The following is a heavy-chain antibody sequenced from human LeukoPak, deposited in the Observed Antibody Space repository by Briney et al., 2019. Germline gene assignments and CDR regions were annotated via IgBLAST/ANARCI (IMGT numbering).Heavy chain of an antibody. D-gene: IGHD1-26*01. Sequence: SGGSLRLSCAASGFTFSSYAMSWVRQAPGKGLEWVSVIYSGGSTYYADSVKGRFTISRDNSKNTLYLQMNSLRAEDTAVYYCARGMGATFWGQGTLVTVSS. J-gene: IGHJ4*02. CDR1: GFTFSSYA. CDR3: ARGMGATF. CDR2: IYSGGST. V-gene: IGHV3-53*01.